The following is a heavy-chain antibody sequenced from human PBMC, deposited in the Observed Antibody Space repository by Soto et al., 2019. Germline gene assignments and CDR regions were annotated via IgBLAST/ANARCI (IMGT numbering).Heavy chain of an antibody. D-gene: IGHD1-26*01. CDR3: AREVGASPDYFDF. Sequence: ASETLSLTCTVSSASISGYYWNWIRQPPGKGLEWIGYIYYRGSTIYNPSLRSRVTISLDTSKNQFSLKLSSVTTADTAVYYCAREVGASPDYFDFWGQGIQVTVS. J-gene: IGHJ4*02. CDR1: SASISGYY. V-gene: IGHV4-59*01. CDR2: IYYRGST.